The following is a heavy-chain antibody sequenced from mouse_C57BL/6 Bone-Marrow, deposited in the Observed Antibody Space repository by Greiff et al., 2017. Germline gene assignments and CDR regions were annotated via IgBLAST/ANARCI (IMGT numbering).Heavy chain of an antibody. CDR3: ARPLYYSSFFDY. J-gene: IGHJ2*01. CDR1: GFTFSDYG. CDR2: ISSGSSTI. D-gene: IGHD2-5*01. Sequence: EVKVEESGGGLVKPGGSLKLSCAASGFTFSDYGMHWVRQAPEKGLEWVAYISSGSSTIYYADTVKGRFTISRDHAKNTLFLQMTSLRSEDTAMYYGARPLYYSSFFDYWGQGTTLTVSS. V-gene: IGHV5-17*01.